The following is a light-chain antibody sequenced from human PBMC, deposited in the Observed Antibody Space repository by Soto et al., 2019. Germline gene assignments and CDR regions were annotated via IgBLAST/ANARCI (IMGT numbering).Light chain of an antibody. J-gene: IGKJ3*01. CDR2: DAS. Sequence: EIVLTQSPATLSLSPGERATLSCRPSQSVSSYLAWYQQKPGQAPRLLIYDASNRATGIPARFSGSGSGTDFTLTISSLEPEDFAVYYCQQRSNWPPETFGPGTKVDIK. CDR3: QQRSNWPPET. CDR1: QSVSSY. V-gene: IGKV3-11*01.